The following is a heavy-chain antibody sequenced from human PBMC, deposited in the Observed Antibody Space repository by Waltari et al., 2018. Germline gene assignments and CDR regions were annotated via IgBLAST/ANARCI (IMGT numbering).Heavy chain of an antibody. V-gene: IGHV3-23*01. CDR2: ISPNSIST. Sequence: LSCTASGLSFSTYGMTWVRQAPGKGLEWVSSISPNSISTYYADSVKGRFTISRDNSKSTVILQLSSLRVEDTAIYYCAKGQGGRRWYFDYWGQGSQVTVSS. CDR1: GLSFSTYG. J-gene: IGHJ4*02. CDR3: AKGQGGRRWYFDY. D-gene: IGHD3-16*01.